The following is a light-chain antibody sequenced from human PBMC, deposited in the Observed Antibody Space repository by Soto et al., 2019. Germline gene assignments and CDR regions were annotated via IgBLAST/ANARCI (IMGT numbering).Light chain of an antibody. CDR3: QQYGRSPWT. CDR1: QRVRSNY. V-gene: IGKV3-20*01. J-gene: IGKJ1*01. Sequence: EIVLTQSPATVSLSPGERATLSCRASQRVRSNYVAWFQQKTGQAPRLLIHGASERATGIPDRFSGSGSGTDFTLTISGLEPEEFAVYYCQQYGRSPWTFGQGTKVDFK. CDR2: GAS.